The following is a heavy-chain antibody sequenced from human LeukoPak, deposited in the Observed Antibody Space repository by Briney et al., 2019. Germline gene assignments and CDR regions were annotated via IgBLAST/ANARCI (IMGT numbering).Heavy chain of an antibody. J-gene: IGHJ4*02. CDR1: GFTVSANY. D-gene: IGHD5-12*01. Sequence: PGGSLRLSCAASGFTVSANYMSWVRQAPAKGLEWVSVIYMNGATYHADSVKGRFTISRDNSKNTVYLQMNSLRAEDTAVYYCAKGGRWLLGSLYFDYWRQGALVTVSS. CDR2: IYMNGAT. V-gene: IGHV3-53*05. CDR3: AKGGRWLLGSLYFDY.